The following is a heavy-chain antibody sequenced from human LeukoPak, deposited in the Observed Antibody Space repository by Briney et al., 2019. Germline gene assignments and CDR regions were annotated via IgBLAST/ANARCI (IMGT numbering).Heavy chain of an antibody. D-gene: IGHD5-12*01. Sequence: PGRSLRLSCAASGFTFHHYAIHWVRQVPGEGLELVSGISWNSASIGYADSVKGRFTISRDNAKNSVYLQMNSLRAEDTAFYYCAKDKAPLYSGYDWDLDFWGQGTLVTVSS. CDR1: GFTFHHYA. CDR2: ISWNSASI. V-gene: IGHV3-9*01. J-gene: IGHJ4*02. CDR3: AKDKAPLYSGYDWDLDF.